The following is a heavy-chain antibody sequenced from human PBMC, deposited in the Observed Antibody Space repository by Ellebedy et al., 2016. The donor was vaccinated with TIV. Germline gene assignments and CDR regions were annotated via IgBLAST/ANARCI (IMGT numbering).Heavy chain of an antibody. D-gene: IGHD4-17*01. Sequence: GESLKISCKGSEYSFTSYWIGWVRQMPGKGLEWMGIIYPGDSDTRYSPSFQGQVTISADKSISTAYLQWSSLKASDTAIYYCARLRTDYGDYQRYFDYWGQGTLVTVSS. CDR2: IYPGDSDT. CDR3: ARLRTDYGDYQRYFDY. J-gene: IGHJ4*02. CDR1: EYSFTSYW. V-gene: IGHV5-51*01.